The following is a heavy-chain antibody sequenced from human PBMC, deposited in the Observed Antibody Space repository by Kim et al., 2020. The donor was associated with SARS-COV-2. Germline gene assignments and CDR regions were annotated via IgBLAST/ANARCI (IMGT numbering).Heavy chain of an antibody. D-gene: IGHD1-26*01. CDR1: GGSISSSNW. J-gene: IGHJ4*02. CDR3: ARDHPGGSYDYFDY. V-gene: IGHV4-4*02. Sequence: SETLSLTCAVSGGSISSSNWWSWVRQPPGKGLEWIGEIYHSGSTNYNPSLKSRVTISVDKSKNQFSLKLSSVTAADTAVYYCARDHPGGSYDYFDYWGQGTLVTVSS. CDR2: IYHSGST.